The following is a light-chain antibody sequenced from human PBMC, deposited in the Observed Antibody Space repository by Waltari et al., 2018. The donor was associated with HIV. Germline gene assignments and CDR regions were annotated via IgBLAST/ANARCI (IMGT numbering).Light chain of an antibody. CDR1: SSNIGAGYD. CDR3: QSYDSSLSAYV. CDR2: GNS. V-gene: IGLV1-40*01. J-gene: IGLJ1*01. Sequence: QSVLTQPPSVSGAPGQRVTISCTGSSSNIGAGYDVHWYHQLPGTAPKLLIYGNSSRPSGVPDRFSGSKSGTSASLAITGLQAEDDADYYCQSYDSSLSAYVFGTGTKVTVL.